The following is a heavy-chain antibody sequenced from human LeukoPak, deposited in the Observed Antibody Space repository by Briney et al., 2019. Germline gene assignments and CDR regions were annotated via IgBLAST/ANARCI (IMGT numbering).Heavy chain of an antibody. CDR3: ARFREDSSSWPRSLTPNWFDP. CDR2: IYYSGST. D-gene: IGHD6-13*01. Sequence: SETLSLTCTVSGGSISSYYWSWIRQPPGKGLEWIGYIYYSGSTNYNPSLKSRVTISVDTSKNQFSLKLSSVTAADTAVYYCARFREDSSSWPRSLTPNWFDPWGQGTLVTVSS. J-gene: IGHJ5*02. CDR1: GGSISSYY. V-gene: IGHV4-59*01.